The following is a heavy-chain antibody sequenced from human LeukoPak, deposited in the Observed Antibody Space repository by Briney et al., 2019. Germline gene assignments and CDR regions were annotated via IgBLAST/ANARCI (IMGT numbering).Heavy chain of an antibody. CDR2: IWYDGSNT. CDR3: AKDFRRLWCGLSAFDI. CDR1: GFTFSNYG. J-gene: IGHJ3*02. Sequence: GGSLRLPCTASGFTFSNYGLHWVGQAPGKGLEWVAVIWYDGSNTYYADSVKGRFTISRDNSKNTLYLELNSLRAEDTAVYYCAKDFRRLWCGLSAFDIWGQGTVVTVSS. V-gene: IGHV3-30*02. D-gene: IGHD4/OR15-4a*01.